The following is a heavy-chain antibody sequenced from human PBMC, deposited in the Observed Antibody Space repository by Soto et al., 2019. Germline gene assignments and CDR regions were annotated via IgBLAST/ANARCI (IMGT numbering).Heavy chain of an antibody. CDR3: AHNFRCSGSYTGDRFDS. J-gene: IGHJ5*01. D-gene: IGHD3-10*02. CDR1: GFSLSSNGVG. V-gene: IGHV2-5*02. CDR2: VYWDDDK. Sequence: QITLKESGPTLVKPTQTLTLTCSFSGFSLSSNGVGVGWIRQPPGKALEFLALVYWDDDKRYSPSLKSRLTITQDTSKNQVVLPMTNMDPVDTATYYCAHNFRCSGSYTGDRFDSWGQGILVIVSS.